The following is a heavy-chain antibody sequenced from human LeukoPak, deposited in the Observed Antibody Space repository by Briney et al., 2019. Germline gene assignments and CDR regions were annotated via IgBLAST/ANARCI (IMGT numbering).Heavy chain of an antibody. CDR1: GGSISSSSYY. CDR3: ARRGHRMQGQWLVRGAFDI. Sequence: SSETLSLTCTVSGGSISSSSYYWGWIRQPPGKGLEWIGSIYYSGITYYNPSLKSRVTMSVDTSKNQFSLKLSSVTAADTAVYYCARRGHRMQGQWLVRGAFDIWGQGTMVTVSS. J-gene: IGHJ3*02. V-gene: IGHV4-39*07. D-gene: IGHD6-19*01. CDR2: IYYSGIT.